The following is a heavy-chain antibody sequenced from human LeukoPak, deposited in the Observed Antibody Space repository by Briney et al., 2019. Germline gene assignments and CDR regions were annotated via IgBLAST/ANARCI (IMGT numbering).Heavy chain of an antibody. CDR2: IYPGDSDT. CDR1: GYSFTSYW. D-gene: IGHD2-15*01. CDR3: ARAGCSGGSCYYPLNY. J-gene: IGHJ4*02. Sequence: GESLKISCKGSGYSFTSYWIGWVRQMPGKGLEWMGIIYPGDSDTRYSPSFHGQVTISADKSISTAYLQWSSLKASDTAMYYCARAGCSGGSCYYPLNYWGQGTLVTVSS. V-gene: IGHV5-51*01.